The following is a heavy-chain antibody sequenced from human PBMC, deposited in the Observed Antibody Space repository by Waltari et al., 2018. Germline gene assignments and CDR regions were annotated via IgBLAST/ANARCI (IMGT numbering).Heavy chain of an antibody. V-gene: IGHV1-3*01. D-gene: IGHD3-10*01. CDR2: VNAGNDNT. CDR1: GYTFTSYA. Sequence: QVQLVQSGAEVKKPGASVKVSCKASGYTFTSYAMHWVRQAPGQRLEWMGWVNAGNDNTKYSQKFQGRVTITRDTSASTAYMELSSLRSEDTAVYYCARSPGRVYYYGSGSFDYWGQGTLVTVSS. J-gene: IGHJ4*02. CDR3: ARSPGRVYYYGSGSFDY.